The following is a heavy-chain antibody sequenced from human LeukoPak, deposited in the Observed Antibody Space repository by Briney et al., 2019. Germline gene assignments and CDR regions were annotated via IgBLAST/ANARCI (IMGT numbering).Heavy chain of an antibody. D-gene: IGHD3-10*01. J-gene: IGHJ5*02. CDR2: IYDSGST. V-gene: IGHV4-59*01. CDR1: GGSISAYY. Sequence: SETLSLTCAVSGGSISAYYWSWIRQTPRKGLEWIGYIYDSGSTDYNPSLKSRVTISVDTSKNQFSLKLNSVAAADTAVYYCARGPGLLWFGEPPVNYFDPWGQGTLVTVSS. CDR3: ARGPGLLWFGEPPVNYFDP.